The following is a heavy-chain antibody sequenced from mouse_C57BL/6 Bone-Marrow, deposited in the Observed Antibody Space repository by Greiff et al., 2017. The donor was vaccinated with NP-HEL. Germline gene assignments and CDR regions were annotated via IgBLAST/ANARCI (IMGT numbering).Heavy chain of an antibody. CDR3: ARGGERFFAY. CDR1: GYAFTNYL. CDR2: INPGSGGT. Sequence: VQLQQSGAELVRPGTSVKVSCKASGYAFTNYLIEWVKQRPGQGLEWIGVINPGSGGTNYNEKFKGKATLTADKSSSTAYMQLSSLTSEDSAVYFCARGGERFFAYWGQGTLVTVSA. J-gene: IGHJ3*01. V-gene: IGHV1-54*01.